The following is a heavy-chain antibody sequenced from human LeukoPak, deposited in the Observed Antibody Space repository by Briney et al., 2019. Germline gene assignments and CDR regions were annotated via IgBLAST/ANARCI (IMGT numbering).Heavy chain of an antibody. CDR2: ISYDGSNK. Sequence: GGSLRLSCAASGFTFSSYAMHWVRQAPGKGLEWVAAISYDGSNKYYADSVKGRFTISRDNSKNTLYLQMNSLRAEDTAVYYCARERPNNYYYYGMDVWGQGTTVTVSS. J-gene: IGHJ6*02. CDR1: GFTFSSYA. D-gene: IGHD1-1*01. CDR3: ARERPNNYYYYGMDV. V-gene: IGHV3-30*04.